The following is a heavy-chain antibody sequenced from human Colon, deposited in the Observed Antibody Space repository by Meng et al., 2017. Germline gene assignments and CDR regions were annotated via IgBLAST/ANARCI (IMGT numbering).Heavy chain of an antibody. CDR3: CKSSVTTGIDAFDI. J-gene: IGHJ3*02. CDR2: IKGDGSEQ. V-gene: IGHV3-7*01. Sequence: GESLKISCAASGFTFSPYWMSWVRQAPGRGLEWVANIKGDGSEQYYVDSVRGRFTISRDNAKNSLYLQMNSLRAEETVIYYCCKSSVTTGIDAFDIWGQGTMVTVSS. D-gene: IGHD4-17*01. CDR1: GFTFSPYW.